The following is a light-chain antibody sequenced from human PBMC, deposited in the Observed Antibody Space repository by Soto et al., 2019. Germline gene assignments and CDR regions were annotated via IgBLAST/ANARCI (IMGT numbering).Light chain of an antibody. CDR2: GNT. J-gene: IGLJ1*01. V-gene: IGLV1-40*01. Sequence: QSVLTQPPSVSGAPGQRVTISCTGSSSNIGTGSDVHWYQHLPGTAPKLLIYGNTNRPSGVPDRFSASKSGTSASLAITGLQAEDEADYYCQSYGSSLSGPVFGTGTKVTVL. CDR1: SSNIGTGSD. CDR3: QSYGSSLSGPV.